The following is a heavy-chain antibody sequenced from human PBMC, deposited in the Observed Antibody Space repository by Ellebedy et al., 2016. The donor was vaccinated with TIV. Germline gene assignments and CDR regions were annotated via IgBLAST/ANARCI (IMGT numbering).Heavy chain of an antibody. Sequence: GESLKISXAASGFTFSSYGMHWVRQAPGKGLEWVANIKQDGSEKYYVDSVKGRFTISRDNAKNSLYLQMNSLRAEDTAVYYCAKDQYGDYVNWGQGTLVTVSS. D-gene: IGHD4-17*01. CDR2: IKQDGSEK. V-gene: IGHV3-7*01. CDR3: AKDQYGDYVN. CDR1: GFTFSSYG. J-gene: IGHJ4*02.